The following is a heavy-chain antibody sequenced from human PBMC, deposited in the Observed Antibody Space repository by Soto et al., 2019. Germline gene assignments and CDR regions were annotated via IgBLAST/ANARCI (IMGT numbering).Heavy chain of an antibody. J-gene: IGHJ1*01. CDR1: CGSISSYY. CDR3: ARAPYLPGAQYFQH. CDR2: IYTSGST. V-gene: IGHV4-4*07. Sequence: PSETLSLTCTGSCGSISSYYWSWIRQPAGKGLEWIGRIYTSGSTNYNPSLKSRVTMSVDTSKNQFSLKLSSVTAADTAVYYCARAPYLPGAQYFQHWGQGTLVTVSS. D-gene: IGHD3-10*01.